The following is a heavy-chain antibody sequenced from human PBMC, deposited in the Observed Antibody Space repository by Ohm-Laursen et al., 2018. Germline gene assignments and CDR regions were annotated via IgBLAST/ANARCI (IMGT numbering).Heavy chain of an antibody. D-gene: IGHD3-3*01. V-gene: IGHV3-23*01. J-gene: IGHJ2*01. CDR2: ISGSGGST. CDR1: GFTFSSYA. Sequence: SLRLSCSASGFTFSSYAMSWVRQAPGKGLEWVSAISGSGGSTYYADSVKGRFTISRDNSKNTPYLQMNSLRAEDTAVYYCATWSGYPYWYFDLWGRGTLVTVSS. CDR3: ATWSGYPYWYFDL.